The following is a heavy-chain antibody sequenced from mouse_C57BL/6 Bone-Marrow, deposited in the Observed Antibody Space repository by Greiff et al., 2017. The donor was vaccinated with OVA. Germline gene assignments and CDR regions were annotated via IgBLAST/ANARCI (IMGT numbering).Heavy chain of an antibody. D-gene: IGHD2-3*01. CDR2: ISDGGSYT. CDR1: GFTFSSYA. J-gene: IGHJ2*01. V-gene: IGHV5-4*01. Sequence: EVKLMESGGGLVKPGGSLKLSCAASGFTFSSYAMSWVRQTPEKRLEWVATISDGGSYTYYPDNVKGRFTISRDNAKHNLYLTMSQLKSEDTAMYYCARDGVTGSFDYWGQGTTLTVSS. CDR3: ARDGVTGSFDY.